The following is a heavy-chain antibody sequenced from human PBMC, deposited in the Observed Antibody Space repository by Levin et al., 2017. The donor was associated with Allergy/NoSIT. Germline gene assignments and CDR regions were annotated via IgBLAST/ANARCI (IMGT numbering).Heavy chain of an antibody. Sequence: GGSLRLSCAASGFTFSSYGMHWVRQAPGKGLEWVAVISYDGSNKYYADSVKGRFTISRDNSKNTLYLQMNSLRAEDTAVYYCAKALSSVAGTPGDYWGQGTLVTVSS. CDR1: GFTFSSYG. V-gene: IGHV3-30*18. CDR3: AKALSSVAGTPGDY. D-gene: IGHD6-19*01. CDR2: ISYDGSNK. J-gene: IGHJ4*02.